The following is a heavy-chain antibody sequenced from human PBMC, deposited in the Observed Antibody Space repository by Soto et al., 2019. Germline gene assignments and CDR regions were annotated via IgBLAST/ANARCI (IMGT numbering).Heavy chain of an antibody. CDR2: ISTNNDAI. D-gene: IGHD3-10*01. Sequence: EVQLVESGGGLVQPGGSLRLSCAASGFSISDCSMNWVRRAPGKGLEWTSYISTNNDAIYYADSVKGRFTISRDNAKNSLYLQMNSLRAEDTALYYCASVLGSRRSGSYPSYWGQGTLVTVSS. CDR1: GFSISDCS. J-gene: IGHJ4*02. V-gene: IGHV3-48*01. CDR3: ASVLGSRRSGSYPSY.